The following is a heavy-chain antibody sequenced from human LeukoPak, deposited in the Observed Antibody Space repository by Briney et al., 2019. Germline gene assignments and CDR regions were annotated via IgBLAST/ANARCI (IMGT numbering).Heavy chain of an antibody. CDR3: ARDLRDLRGIVTGWTPPYYYYGMDV. CDR2: ISYDGSNK. V-gene: IGHV3-30-3*01. J-gene: IGHJ6*02. CDR1: GFTFSSYA. Sequence: GGSLRLSCAASGFTFSSYAMHWVRQAPGKGLEWVAVISYDGSNKYYADSVKGRFTISRDNSKNTLYLQMNSLRAEDTAVYYCARDLRDLRGIVTGWTPPYYYYGMDVWGQGTTVTVSS. D-gene: IGHD1-20*01.